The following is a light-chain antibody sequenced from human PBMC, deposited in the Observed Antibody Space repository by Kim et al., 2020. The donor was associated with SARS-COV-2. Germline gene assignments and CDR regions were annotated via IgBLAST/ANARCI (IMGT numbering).Light chain of an antibody. CDR2: RAS. CDR1: QSVSSSY. CDR3: QHYGASRT. V-gene: IGKV3-20*01. J-gene: IGKJ1*01. Sequence: PGERVTLSCRASQSVSSSYLGCYQHKPGQAPRLLLYRASSRATGIPDRFSGSGSGTDFNLTISRLEPEDSAMYYCQHYGASRTFGQGTKVDIK.